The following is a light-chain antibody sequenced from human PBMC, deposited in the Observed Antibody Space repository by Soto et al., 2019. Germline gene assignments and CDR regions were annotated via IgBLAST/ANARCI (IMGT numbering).Light chain of an antibody. V-gene: IGKV1-8*01. CDR1: QGVSSY. CDR3: EQYDSYPQT. Sequence: AIRMTQSPSSFSASTGDRVTITCRASQGVSSYLAWYQQKPGKAPKLLIYAASTLQNGVPSRFSGSGSGTDFTPTISCLQSEDFATSYCEQYDSYPQTVGRGTKVEIK. CDR2: AAS. J-gene: IGKJ1*01.